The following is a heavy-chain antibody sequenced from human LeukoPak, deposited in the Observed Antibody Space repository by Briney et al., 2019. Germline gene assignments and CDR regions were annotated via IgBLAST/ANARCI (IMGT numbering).Heavy chain of an antibody. D-gene: IGHD5-18*01. CDR1: GYSFTSYW. CDR3: ARQSNSYGYVFYYGMDV. V-gene: IGHV5-51*01. CDR2: IYPGDSDT. J-gene: IGHJ6*02. Sequence: GESLKISCKGSGYSFTSYWIGWVRQMPGKGLEWMGIIYPGDSDTRYSPSFQGQVTISADKSISTAYLQWSSLKASDTAMYHCARQSNSYGYVFYYGMDVWGQGTTVTVSS.